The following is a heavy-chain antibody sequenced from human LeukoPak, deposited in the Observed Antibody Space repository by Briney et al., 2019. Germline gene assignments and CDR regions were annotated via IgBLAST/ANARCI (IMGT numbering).Heavy chain of an antibody. Sequence: SETLSLTCAVSGGSFSGYYWSWIRQPPGKGLEWIGEINHSGSTNYNPSLKSRVTISVDTSKNQFSLKLSSVTAADTAVFYCARHFRREVLIGSAFDIWGQGTMVTVSS. J-gene: IGHJ3*02. CDR1: GGSFSGYY. CDR3: ARHFRREVLIGSAFDI. V-gene: IGHV4-34*01. CDR2: INHSGST. D-gene: IGHD1-26*01.